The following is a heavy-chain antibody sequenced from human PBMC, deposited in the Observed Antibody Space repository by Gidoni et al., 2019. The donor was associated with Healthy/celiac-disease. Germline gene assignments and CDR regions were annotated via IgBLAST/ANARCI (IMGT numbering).Heavy chain of an antibody. CDR1: GFTFSSYW. CDR3: ARHDFWSGYYLPLDY. J-gene: IGHJ4*02. Sequence: EVQLVESGGGLVQPGGSLRLSCAASGFTFSSYWMSWVRQAPGKGLEWVANIKQDGSEKYYVDSVKGRFTISRDNAKNSLYLQMNSLRAEDTAVYYCARHDFWSGYYLPLDYWGQGTLVTVSS. CDR2: IKQDGSEK. V-gene: IGHV3-7*01. D-gene: IGHD3-3*01.